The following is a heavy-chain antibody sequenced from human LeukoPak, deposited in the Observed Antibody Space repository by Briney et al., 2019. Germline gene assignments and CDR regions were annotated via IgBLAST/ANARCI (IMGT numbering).Heavy chain of an antibody. CDR3: ARAPIYYYGSGRDFDY. CDR1: GGSFSDYY. CDR2: IYHSGST. J-gene: IGHJ4*02. Sequence: SETLSLTCAVYGGSFSDYYWTWIRQPPGKGLEWIGEIYHSGSTNYNPSLKSRVTISVDTSKNQFSLKLSSVTAADTAVYYCARAPIYYYGSGRDFDYWGQGTLVTVSS. V-gene: IGHV4-34*01. D-gene: IGHD3-10*01.